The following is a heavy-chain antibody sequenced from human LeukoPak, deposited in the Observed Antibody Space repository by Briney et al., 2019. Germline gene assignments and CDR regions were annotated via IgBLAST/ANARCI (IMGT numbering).Heavy chain of an antibody. V-gene: IGHV3-23*05. CDR1: GFTFSNYA. D-gene: IGHD3-3*01. Sequence: GGSLRLSCAASGFTFSNYAMTWVRQAPGKGLEWVAIITNSGSTTYYADSVKGRFTISRDSSETTLRLQMNSLRADDTATYYCAKGVPLSGRTTHFDYWGQGTLVIVSS. CDR3: AKGVPLSGRTTHFDY. CDR2: ITNSGSTT. J-gene: IGHJ4*02.